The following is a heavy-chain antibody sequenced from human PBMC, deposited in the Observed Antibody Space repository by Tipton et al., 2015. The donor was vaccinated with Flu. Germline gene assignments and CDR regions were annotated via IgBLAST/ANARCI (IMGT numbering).Heavy chain of an antibody. CDR2: TRPNSGAT. D-gene: IGHD1-26*01. V-gene: IGHV1-8*02. CDR3: SRGVGAVGDY. Sequence: QSGPEVKKPGASVKVACKASGYTFTSLDINWVRQVSGQGLEWMGWTRPNSGATVYAQKFQGRVTMTRNTSITTAYMELSGLTSEDTAVYYCSRGVGAVGDYWGQGTRVTVSS. CDR1: GYTFTSLD. J-gene: IGHJ4*02.